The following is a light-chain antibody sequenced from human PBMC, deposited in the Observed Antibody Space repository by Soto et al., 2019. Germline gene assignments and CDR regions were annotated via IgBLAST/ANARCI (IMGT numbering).Light chain of an antibody. J-gene: IGKJ2*01. CDR2: AAS. Sequence: DIQMTQSPSSLSASVGDRVTITCRASQGSSNDLDWYQQKSGKAPKRLINAASSLQSGVPSRFSGSGSGTEFTLKISSLQPEDSATYYCLQDNSYPRTFGQGTKLEIK. CDR3: LQDNSYPRT. V-gene: IGKV1-17*01. CDR1: QGSSND.